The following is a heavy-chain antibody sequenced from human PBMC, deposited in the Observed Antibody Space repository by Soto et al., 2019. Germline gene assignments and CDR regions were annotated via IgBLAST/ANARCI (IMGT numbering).Heavy chain of an antibody. D-gene: IGHD3-10*01. CDR2: ISSSGSTA. V-gene: IGHV3-48*03. Sequence: LXLXCAASGFPFSRXELHWGGQAPGNGLECISYISSSGSTAYYASSVEGRFTISRDNAKNSVYLQMDSLRAEDTALYYCTRAAWFPYLSFYWGQGALATVS. CDR3: TRAAWFPYLSFY. CDR1: GFPFSRXE. J-gene: IGHJ4*02.